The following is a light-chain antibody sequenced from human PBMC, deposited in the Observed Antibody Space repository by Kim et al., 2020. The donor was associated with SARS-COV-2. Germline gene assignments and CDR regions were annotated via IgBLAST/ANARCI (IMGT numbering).Light chain of an antibody. Sequence: DIVMTQSPDSLAVSLGERATINCKSSQSVLYSSNNKSYLAWYQQKPGQPPKLLIYWASTRESGVPDRFSGSGSGTDFTLTISSLQAEDVAVSYCQQYYSTPLTFGGGTKVEI. J-gene: IGKJ4*01. CDR2: WAS. V-gene: IGKV4-1*01. CDR3: QQYYSTPLT. CDR1: QSVLYSSNNKSY.